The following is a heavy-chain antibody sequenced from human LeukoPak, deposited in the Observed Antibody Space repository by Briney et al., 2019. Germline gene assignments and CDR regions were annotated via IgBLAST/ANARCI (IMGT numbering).Heavy chain of an antibody. J-gene: IGHJ3*01. V-gene: IGHV3-7*05. CDR1: GFTFSRHW. CDR3: ARGGVSRAAFDA. CDR2: IKEDGREK. Sequence: PGGSLRLSCAASGFTFSRHWMSWVRQAPGKGPEWVANIKEDGREKSYVDSVKGRFTISRDNAKNSLYLEMDSLRVEDTAVYYCARGGVSRAAFDAWGQGTMVTVSS.